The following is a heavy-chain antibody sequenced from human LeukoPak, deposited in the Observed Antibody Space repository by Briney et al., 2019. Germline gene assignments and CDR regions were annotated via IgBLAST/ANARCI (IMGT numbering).Heavy chain of an antibody. J-gene: IGHJ4*02. CDR1: GFTFSSYA. CDR3: ARVRTRIHRGAFDY. Sequence: GRSLRLSCAASGFTFSSYAMHWVRQAPGKGLEWVSYISSSGSTIYYADSVKGRFTISRDNAKNSLYLQMNSLRAEDTSVYYCARVRTRIHRGAFDYWGQGTLVTVSS. V-gene: IGHV3-48*03. CDR2: ISSSGSTI. D-gene: IGHD5-18*01.